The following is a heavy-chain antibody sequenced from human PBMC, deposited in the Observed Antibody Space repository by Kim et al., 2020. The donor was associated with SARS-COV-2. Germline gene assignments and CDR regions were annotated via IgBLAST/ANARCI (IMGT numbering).Heavy chain of an antibody. Sequence: GGSLRLSCAVSGFDVGINYMSWVRQAPGKGLEWVSVIYSGGPTYYADSVKGRFTISRDSVSNTLYLQMNRLRAEDTAVYYCARDHLDVGDYYSAGGYYGLDVWGQGTTVTVSS. V-gene: IGHV3-53*01. J-gene: IGHJ6*02. CDR3: ARDHLDVGDYYSAGGYYGLDV. CDR1: GFDVGINY. D-gene: IGHD2-21*02. CDR2: IYSGGPT.